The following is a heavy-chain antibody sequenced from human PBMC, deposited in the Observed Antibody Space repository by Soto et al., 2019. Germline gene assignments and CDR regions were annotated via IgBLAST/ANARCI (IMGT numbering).Heavy chain of an antibody. CDR3: ARDLTGLVLYY. V-gene: IGHV3-74*01. CDR2: MNADGSSA. Sequence: EVQLVESGGGLVKPGGSLRLSCAASGFTFSSYWMHWVRQAPGKELVWVSRMNADGSSASYADAVKGRFSISRDNAKNTLYLQMISLRAEDTAVYYCARDLTGLVLYYWGQGTLVTVSS. CDR1: GFTFSSYW. D-gene: IGHD1-20*01. J-gene: IGHJ4*02.